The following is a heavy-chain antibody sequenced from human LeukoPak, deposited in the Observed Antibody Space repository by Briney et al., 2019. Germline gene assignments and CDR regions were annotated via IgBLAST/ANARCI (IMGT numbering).Heavy chain of an antibody. D-gene: IGHD1-26*01. J-gene: IGHJ4*02. V-gene: IGHV3-74*01. CDR1: GFTFSSHW. Sequence: GGSLRLSCAASGFTFSSHWMHWVRQAPGKGLVWVSRINSDGSSISYADSVKGRFTISRDNVKNTLYMEMNSLRAEDTAVYYCVRDLGGRSGHWGQGTLVTVSS. CDR2: INSDGSSI. CDR3: VRDLGGRSGH.